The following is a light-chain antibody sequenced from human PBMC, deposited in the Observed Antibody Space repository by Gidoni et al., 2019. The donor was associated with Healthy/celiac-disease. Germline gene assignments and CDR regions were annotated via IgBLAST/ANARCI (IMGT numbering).Light chain of an antibody. CDR1: QSVSSSY. V-gene: IGKV3-20*01. J-gene: IGKJ3*01. CDR2: GAA. Sequence: EIVLTQSPGTMSLSTGERATCSCRASQSVSSSYLAWYQQKPGQAPRLLIYGAASRATGIPDRFSGSGSGTDFTLTISRLEPEDCSVYYCQQYGSSPITFGHGTKVDIK. CDR3: QQYGSSPIT.